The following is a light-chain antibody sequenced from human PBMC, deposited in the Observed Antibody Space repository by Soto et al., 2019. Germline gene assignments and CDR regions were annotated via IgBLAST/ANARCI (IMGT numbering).Light chain of an antibody. CDR2: DAS. J-gene: IGKJ1*01. Sequence: EIVMTQSPATLSVSPGERATLSCRASQSVTSNLAWYQQKPDQAPGLLIYDASTRATGIPARFSGSGSGTEFTLTISSLQSEDFAVYYCQQYNNWPWTFGQGTKVDIK. CDR1: QSVTSN. V-gene: IGKV3-15*01. CDR3: QQYNNWPWT.